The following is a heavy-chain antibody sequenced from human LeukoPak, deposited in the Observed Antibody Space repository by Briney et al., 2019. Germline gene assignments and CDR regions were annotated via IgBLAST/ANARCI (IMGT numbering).Heavy chain of an antibody. D-gene: IGHD2-15*01. V-gene: IGHV3-30*18. CDR2: ISYDGSNK. J-gene: IGHJ4*02. Sequence: GRSLRLSCAASGFTFSSYGMHWVRQAPGKGLKWVAVISYDGSNKYYADSVKGRFTISRDNSKNTLYLQMNSLRAEDTAVYYCAKDGPRLGYCSGGSCYSIGLWSYFDYWGQGTLVTVSS. CDR1: GFTFSSYG. CDR3: AKDGPRLGYCSGGSCYSIGLWSYFDY.